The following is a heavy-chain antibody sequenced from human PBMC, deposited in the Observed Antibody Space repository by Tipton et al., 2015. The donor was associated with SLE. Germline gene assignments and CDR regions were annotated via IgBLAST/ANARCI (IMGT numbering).Heavy chain of an antibody. V-gene: IGHV3-21*03. J-gene: IGHJ4*02. CDR1: GFTFRDYV. CDR2: ISSSSRYI. Sequence: SLRLSCKTSGFTFRDYVMAWVRQAPGKGLEWVSSISSSSRYIYYADSVKGRFTISRDNAKNSLFLQMSSLRGEDTAVYFCARESGNWNLDDWGQGTLVTVSS. D-gene: IGHD1-20*01. CDR3: ARESGNWNLDD.